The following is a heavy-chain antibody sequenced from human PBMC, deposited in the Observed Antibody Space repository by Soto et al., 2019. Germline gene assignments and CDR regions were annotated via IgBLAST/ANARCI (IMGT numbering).Heavy chain of an antibody. Sequence: EVQLLESGGGLVQPGGSLRLSCAASGFTFSSYAMSWVRQAPGKGLEWVSAISGSGGSTYYADSVKGRFTISRDNSKNTLYLQRNSLRAEDTAVYYCAKDPVLRYFDWFPYGMDVWGQGTTVTVSS. J-gene: IGHJ6*02. CDR1: GFTFSSYA. CDR3: AKDPVLRYFDWFPYGMDV. CDR2: ISGSGGST. V-gene: IGHV3-23*01. D-gene: IGHD3-9*01.